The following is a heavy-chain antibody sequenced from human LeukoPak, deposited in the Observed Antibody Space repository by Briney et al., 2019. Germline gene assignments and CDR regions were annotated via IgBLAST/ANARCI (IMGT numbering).Heavy chain of an antibody. V-gene: IGHV4-59*01. J-gene: IGHJ4*02. CDR3: ARQGRGYGGTFDY. CDR2: IYYSGST. CDR1: GGSISSYY. Sequence: PSETLSLTCTVSGGSISSYYWSWIRQPPGKGLEWIGYIYYSGSTNHNPSLKSRVTISVDTSKNQFSLKLSSVTAADTAVYYCARQGRGYGGTFDYWGQGTLVTVSS. D-gene: IGHD3-16*01.